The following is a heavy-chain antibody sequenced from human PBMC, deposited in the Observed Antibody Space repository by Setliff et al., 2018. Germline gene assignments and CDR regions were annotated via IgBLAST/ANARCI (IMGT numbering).Heavy chain of an antibody. CDR3: ITEKPAAGYYYYYGMDV. J-gene: IGHJ6*02. CDR1: GFTFSGSA. V-gene: IGHV3-15*01. CDR2: IKSKTEGGTT. Sequence: GGSLRLSCAVSGFTFSGSAVHWVRQASGKGLEWVGRIKSKTEGGTTDYGAPVKGRFTISRDDSKHTLYLQMNSLKTEDTAVYYCITEKPAAGYYYYYGMDVWGQGTTVTV. D-gene: IGHD6-13*01.